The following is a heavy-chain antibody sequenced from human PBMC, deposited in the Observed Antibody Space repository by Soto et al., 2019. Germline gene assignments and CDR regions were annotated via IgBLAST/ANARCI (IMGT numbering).Heavy chain of an antibody. J-gene: IGHJ6*03. D-gene: IGHD3-16*01. V-gene: IGHV4-31*03. CDR1: GGSISSGGYY. CDR2: IYYSGST. Sequence: PSETLSLTCTVSGGSISSGGYYWSWIRQHPGKGLEWIGYIYYSGSTYYNPSLKSRVTISVDTSKNQFFLKLSSVTAADTALYYCARHTGGGYYYYYMDVWGKGTTVTVSS. CDR3: ARHTGGGYYYYYMDV.